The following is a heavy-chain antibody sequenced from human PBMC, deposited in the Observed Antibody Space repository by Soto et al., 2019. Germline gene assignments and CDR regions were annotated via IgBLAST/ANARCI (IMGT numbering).Heavy chain of an antibody. CDR2: ISTSNGDT. Sequence: VASVKVSCKASGYTFTTFGISWVRQAPGQGLEWMGWISTSNGDTKYAREVQDRVTMSTDTTTSTAYMELSSLKSDDTAVYYCAREYCVTTSCYGVDYWGQGILVTVSS. V-gene: IGHV1-18*01. CDR1: GYTFTTFG. D-gene: IGHD2-2*01. J-gene: IGHJ4*02. CDR3: AREYCVTTSCYGVDY.